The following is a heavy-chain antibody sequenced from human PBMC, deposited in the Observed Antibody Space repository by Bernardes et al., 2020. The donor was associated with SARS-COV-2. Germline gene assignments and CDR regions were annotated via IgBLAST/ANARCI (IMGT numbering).Heavy chain of an antibody. D-gene: IGHD2-2*02. CDR2: INHSGST. Sequence: SETLSLTCAVYGGSFSGYYWSWIRQPPGKGLEWIGEINHSGSTNYNPSLKSRVTISVDTSKNQFSLKLSSVTAADTAVYYCARLGWGYCSSTSCYKFDYWGQGTLVTVSS. V-gene: IGHV4-34*01. CDR1: GGSFSGYY. CDR3: ARLGWGYCSSTSCYKFDY. J-gene: IGHJ4*02.